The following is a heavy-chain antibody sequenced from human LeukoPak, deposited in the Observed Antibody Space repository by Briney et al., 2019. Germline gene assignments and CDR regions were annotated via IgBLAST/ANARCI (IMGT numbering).Heavy chain of an antibody. V-gene: IGHV1-18*01. D-gene: IGHD3-10*01. J-gene: IGHJ4*02. CDR2: ISAYNGNT. CDR1: GYTFTSYG. CDR3: ARDSSVGWFGELGHFDY. Sequence: WASVKVSCKASGYTFTSYGISWVRQAPGQGLEWMGWISAYNGNTNYAQKLQGRVTMTTDTSTSTAYMELRSLRSDDTAVYYCARDSSVGWFGELGHFDYWGQGTLVTVSS.